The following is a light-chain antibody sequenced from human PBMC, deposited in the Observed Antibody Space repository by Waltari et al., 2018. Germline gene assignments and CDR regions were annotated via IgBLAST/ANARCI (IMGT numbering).Light chain of an antibody. CDR2: RNT. J-gene: IGLJ3*02. CDR3: ASWDDSLSHWV. Sequence: QSVPTQPPSASGTPGQRVSISCSGSSSNIGSKFVSWYQQLPGSAPQLLIIRNTQRSSGVPDRFSASKSGTSASLAIIGLRSDEEGYYYCASWDDSLSHWVFGGGTKVTVL. CDR1: SSNIGSKF. V-gene: IGLV1-47*01.